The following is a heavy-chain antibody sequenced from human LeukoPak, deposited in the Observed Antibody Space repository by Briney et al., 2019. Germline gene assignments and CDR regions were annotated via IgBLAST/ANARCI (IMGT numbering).Heavy chain of an antibody. D-gene: IGHD3-10*01. V-gene: IGHV3-23*01. CDR2: LRDSGDTT. CDR3: AKGYYGSGSYGWFDY. Sequence: PGGSLRLSCAASGFTFSNYAMSWVRQVPGKGLEWVSALRDSGDTTYYADSVKGRFTISRDNSKNTLYLHMNSLGAEDTAVYSCAKGYYGSGSYGWFDYWGQGTLVTVSS. J-gene: IGHJ4*02. CDR1: GFTFSNYA.